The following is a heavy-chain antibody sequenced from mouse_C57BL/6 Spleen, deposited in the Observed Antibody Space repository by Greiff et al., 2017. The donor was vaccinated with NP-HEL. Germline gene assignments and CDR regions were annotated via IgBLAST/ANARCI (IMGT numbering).Heavy chain of an antibody. CDR2: IDPSDSYT. CDR1: GYTFTSYL. D-gene: IGHD3-2*02. V-gene: IGHV1-69*01. J-gene: IGHJ3*01. Sequence: QVQLQQPGAELVMPGASVKLSCKASGYTFTSYLMHLVKQRPGQGLEWIGEIDPSDSYTNYNQKFKGKSTLTVDKSSSTAYMQLSSLTSEDSAVYYCARGAQATSWFAYWGQGTLVTVSA. CDR3: ARGAQATSWFAY.